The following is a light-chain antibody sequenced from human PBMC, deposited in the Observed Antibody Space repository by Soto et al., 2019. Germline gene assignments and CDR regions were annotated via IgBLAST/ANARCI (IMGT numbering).Light chain of an antibody. CDR3: AAWDDSLNGYL. CDR1: SSNIGSNT. V-gene: IGLV1-44*01. CDR2: TNN. Sequence: QSVLTQPPSASGTPGQRVTISCSGSSSNIGSNTVNWYQQLPGTAPKLLIYTNNQRPSGVPDRFSGSKSGTSASLAISGLQSDDEADYYCAAWDDSLNGYLFGTGTKLTVL. J-gene: IGLJ1*01.